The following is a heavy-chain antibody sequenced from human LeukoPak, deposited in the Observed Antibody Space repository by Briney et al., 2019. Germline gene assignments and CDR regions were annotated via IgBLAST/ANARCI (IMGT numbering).Heavy chain of an antibody. D-gene: IGHD2-2*02. CDR3: ARVGAIVVVPAAIFNWFVP. CDR1: GGSFSGYY. CDR2: INHSGST. V-gene: IGHV4-34*01. Sequence: SETLSLTCAAYGGSFSGYYWSWIRQPPGKGLEWIGEINHSGSTNYNPSLKSRVTISVDTSKNQFSLKLSSVTAADTAVYYCARVGAIVVVPAAIFNWFVPWGQGTLVTVSS. J-gene: IGHJ5*02.